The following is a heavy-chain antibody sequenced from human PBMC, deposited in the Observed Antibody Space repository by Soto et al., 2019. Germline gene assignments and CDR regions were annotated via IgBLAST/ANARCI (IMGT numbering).Heavy chain of an antibody. D-gene: IGHD3-22*01. CDR1: SFPFSNAW. J-gene: IGHJ4*02. CDR2: IKSKIDGGTT. CDR3: TTALPYYDDSSGYLDF. Sequence: GGSLRLSCAASSFPFSNAWMSWVHQAPGKGLEWVGRIKSKIDGGTTDYAAPVKGRFTISRDDSKNTLYLQLNSLKTEDTAVYYCTTALPYYDDSSGYLDFWGPGTLVTVSS. V-gene: IGHV3-15*01.